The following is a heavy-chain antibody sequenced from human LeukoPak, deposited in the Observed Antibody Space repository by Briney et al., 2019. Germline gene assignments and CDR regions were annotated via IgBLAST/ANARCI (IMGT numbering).Heavy chain of an antibody. V-gene: IGHV1-69*13. CDR1: GGTFSSYA. CDR2: IIPIFGTA. CDR3: ARQAEYYGSGSYHDY. D-gene: IGHD3-10*01. Sequence: SVKVSCKASGGTFSSYAISWVRQAPGQGLEWMGGIIPIFGTANYAQKFQGRVTITADESTGTAYMELSSLRSEDTAVYYCARQAEYYGSGSYHDYWGQGTLVTVSS. J-gene: IGHJ4*02.